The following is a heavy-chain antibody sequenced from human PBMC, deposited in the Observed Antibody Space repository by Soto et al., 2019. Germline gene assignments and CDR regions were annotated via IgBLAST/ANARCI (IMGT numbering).Heavy chain of an antibody. J-gene: IGHJ5*02. V-gene: IGHV3-21*06. Sequence: GGSRGLCCAASGFPIGKHRINLLRPATGKGLEWVASISSSTSFVYYADSVKGRFSTSRDNAKNILYLEMYALRTEDTAVYYCARDPSEGRVGNWFEVWGQGNLVTVS. CDR1: GFPIGKHR. D-gene: IGHD2-2*01. CDR3: ARDPSEGRVGNWFEV. CDR2: ISSSTSFV.